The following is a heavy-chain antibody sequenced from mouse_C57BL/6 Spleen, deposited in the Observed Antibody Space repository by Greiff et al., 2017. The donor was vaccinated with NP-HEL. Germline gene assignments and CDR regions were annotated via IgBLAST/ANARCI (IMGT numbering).Heavy chain of an antibody. CDR2: IDPSDSET. Sequence: QLQQPGAELVRPGSSVKLSCKASGYTFTSYWMHWVKQRPIQGLEWIGNIDPSDSETHYNQKFKDKATLTVDKSSSTAYMQLSSLTSEDSAVYYCARRGVTTPKTDYFDYWGQGTTLTVSS. D-gene: IGHD2-2*01. V-gene: IGHV1-52*01. CDR3: ARRGVTTPKTDYFDY. J-gene: IGHJ2*01. CDR1: GYTFTSYW.